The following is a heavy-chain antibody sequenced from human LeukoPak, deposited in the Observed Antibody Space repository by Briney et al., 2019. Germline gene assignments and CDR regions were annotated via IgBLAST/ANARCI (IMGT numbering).Heavy chain of an antibody. Sequence: AASVKVSCKASGGTFSSYAISWVRQAPGQGLEWMGGIIPIFGTPNYAQKFQGRVTMTRDTSTSTVYMELSSLRSEDTAVYYCAREYSSGWYFGYWGQGTLVTVSS. CDR3: AREYSSGWYFGY. V-gene: IGHV1-69*05. CDR1: GGTFSSYA. D-gene: IGHD6-19*01. CDR2: IIPIFGTP. J-gene: IGHJ4*02.